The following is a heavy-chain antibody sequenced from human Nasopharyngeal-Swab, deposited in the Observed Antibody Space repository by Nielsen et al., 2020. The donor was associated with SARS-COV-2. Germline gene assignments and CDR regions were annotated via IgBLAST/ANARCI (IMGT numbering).Heavy chain of an antibody. CDR3: AKDLAYCGGDCYSGFDY. D-gene: IGHD2-21*02. CDR1: GFTLSSYA. V-gene: IGHV3-23*01. Sequence: GGSLRLSCAASGFTLSSYAMSWVRQAPGKGLEWVSAISGSGGSTYYADSVKGRFTISRDNSKNTLYLQMNSLRAEDTAVYYCAKDLAYCGGDCYSGFDYWGQGTLVTVSS. J-gene: IGHJ4*02. CDR2: ISGSGGST.